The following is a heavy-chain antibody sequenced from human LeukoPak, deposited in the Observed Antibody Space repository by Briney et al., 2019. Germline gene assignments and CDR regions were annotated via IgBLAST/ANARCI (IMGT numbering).Heavy chain of an antibody. CDR2: ISYDGRDK. V-gene: IGHV3-30-3*01. J-gene: IGHJ4*02. Sequence: GGSLRLSCVASGFTFSKYAMHWVRQAPGKGLEWVAVISYDGRDKYYADSVKGRLTISRDNSNNTVRLQMNSLTPEDTAMYFCASGKAMVFFDYWGQGTLVTVSS. D-gene: IGHD5-18*01. CDR3: ASGKAMVFFDY. CDR1: GFTFSKYA.